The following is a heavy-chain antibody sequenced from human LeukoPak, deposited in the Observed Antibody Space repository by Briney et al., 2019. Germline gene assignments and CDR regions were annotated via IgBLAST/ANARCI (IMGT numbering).Heavy chain of an antibody. J-gene: IGHJ4*02. CDR3: AKVGGYCSSTSCRRDY. CDR2: IRYDGSNK. Sequence: PGGSLRLSCAASGFTFSSYGMHWVRQAPGKGLEWVAFIRYDGSNKYYADSVKGRFTISRDNSKNALYLQMNSPRAEDTAVYYCAKVGGYCSSTSCRRDYWGQGTLVTVSS. V-gene: IGHV3-30*02. D-gene: IGHD2-2*01. CDR1: GFTFSSYG.